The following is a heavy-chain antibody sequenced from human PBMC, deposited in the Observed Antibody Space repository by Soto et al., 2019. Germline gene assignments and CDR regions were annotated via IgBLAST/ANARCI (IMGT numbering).Heavy chain of an antibody. CDR2: IIPIFGTA. V-gene: IGHV1-69*06. Sequence: QVQLVQSGAEVKKPGSSVKVSCKASGGTFSSYAISWVRQAPGQGLEWMGGIIPIFGTANYAQKFQGRVTITADKSTSKAYMELSSLRTEDKAVYYCARGYYDYVWGSYRPHYYYYGMDVWGQGTTVTVSS. CDR3: ARGYYDYVWGSYRPHYYYYGMDV. J-gene: IGHJ6*02. CDR1: GGTFSSYA. D-gene: IGHD3-16*02.